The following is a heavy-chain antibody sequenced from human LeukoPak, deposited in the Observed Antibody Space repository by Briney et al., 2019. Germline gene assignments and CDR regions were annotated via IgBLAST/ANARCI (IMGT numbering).Heavy chain of an antibody. CDR3: ARTYYYGSGSYSPSNWFDP. V-gene: IGHV1-18*01. CDR2: ISAYNGNT. J-gene: IGHJ5*02. CDR1: GYTLTSYG. Sequence: ASVKVSCKASGYTLTSYGISWVRQAPGQGLEWMGWISAYNGNTNYAQKLQGRVTMTTDTSTSTAYMELRSLRSDDTAVYYCARTYYYGSGSYSPSNWFDPWGQGTLVTVSS. D-gene: IGHD3-10*01.